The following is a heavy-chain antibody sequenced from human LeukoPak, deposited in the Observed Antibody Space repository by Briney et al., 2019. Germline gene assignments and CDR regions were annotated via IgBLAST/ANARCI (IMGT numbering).Heavy chain of an antibody. CDR2: IRSKVYGGTT. CDR1: GFTFGDYA. Sequence: GGSLRLSCTASGFTFGDYAMSWVRQAPGKGLEWVGFIRSKVYGGTTEYAASVKGRFTISRDDSKSIAYLQMNSLKTEDTAVYYCTRGSRYCDSTSCPYYYKDVWGKGTTVTVSS. D-gene: IGHD2-2*01. CDR3: TRGSRYCDSTSCPYYYKDV. V-gene: IGHV3-49*04. J-gene: IGHJ6*03.